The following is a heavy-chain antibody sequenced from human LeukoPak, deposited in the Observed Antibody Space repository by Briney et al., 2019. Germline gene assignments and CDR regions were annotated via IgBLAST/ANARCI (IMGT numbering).Heavy chain of an antibody. J-gene: IGHJ4*02. CDR2: IKQDGSEI. V-gene: IGHV3-7*03. Sequence: GGSLRLSCAASGFTLSNYWMSWVRQAPGKEPEWVANIKQDGSEIYYVDSVKGRFTISRDNAKNSLYLQMNSLRAEDTAVYYCVRDKLTGASRLDYWGQGTLLTVSS. D-gene: IGHD7-27*01. CDR1: GFTLSNYW. CDR3: VRDKLTGASRLDY.